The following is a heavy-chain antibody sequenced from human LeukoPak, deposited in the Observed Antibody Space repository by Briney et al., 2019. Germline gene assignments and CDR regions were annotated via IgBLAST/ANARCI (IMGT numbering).Heavy chain of an antibody. CDR3: ARDASWAIAVAGHFDY. J-gene: IGHJ4*02. CDR2: ISYDGSNK. V-gene: IGHV3-30-3*01. D-gene: IGHD6-19*01. CDR1: GFTFSSYA. Sequence: GGSLRLSCAASGFTFSSYAMSWVRQAPGKGLEGVAVISYDGSNKYYSDSVKGRFTISRDNSKNTLYLQMNSLRAEDTAVYYCARDASWAIAVAGHFDYWGQGTLVTVSS.